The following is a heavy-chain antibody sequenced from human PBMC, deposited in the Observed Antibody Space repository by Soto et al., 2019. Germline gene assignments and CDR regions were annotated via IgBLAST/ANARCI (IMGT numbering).Heavy chain of an antibody. V-gene: IGHV3-53*02. Sequence: EVQLVETGGDLIQPGGSLRLSCAASGFSVSINYMSWVRQAPGKGLEWVSIINADGSSYYADSVKGRFTISRDNSKNTVDLQINSLRAEDTAVYYCASIAVAEGFDPWCQGTLVTVSS. D-gene: IGHD6-19*01. CDR2: INADGSS. CDR3: ASIAVAEGFDP. J-gene: IGHJ5*02. CDR1: GFSVSINY.